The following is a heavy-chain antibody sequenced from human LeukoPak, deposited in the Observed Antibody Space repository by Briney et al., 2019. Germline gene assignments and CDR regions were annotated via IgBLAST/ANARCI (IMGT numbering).Heavy chain of an antibody. V-gene: IGHV4-4*07. CDR3: ARDMTR. Sequence: SETLSLTCTVSGDSINSFYWSWIRQPAGKGLEWIGRIYTSGSTNYSPSLKSRVTISVDTSKNQFSLKLSSVTAADTAVYYCARDMTRWGQGTLVTVSS. D-gene: IGHD3-16*01. J-gene: IGHJ4*02. CDR2: IYTSGST. CDR1: GDSINSFY.